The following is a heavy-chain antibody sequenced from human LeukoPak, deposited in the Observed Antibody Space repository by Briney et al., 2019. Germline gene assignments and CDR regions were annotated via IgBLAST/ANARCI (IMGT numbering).Heavy chain of an antibody. J-gene: IGHJ4*02. CDR1: GFTVSSNY. Sequence: GGSLRLSCAASGFTVSSNYMTWVRQAPGKGLEWVSLIYSGDNTYYADSVKGRFTISRDNSNNTLYFQMNGLRAEDTAVYYCAGRRRDGYFDYWGQGTLVTVSS. V-gene: IGHV3-53*01. D-gene: IGHD5-24*01. CDR3: AGRRRDGYFDY. CDR2: IYSGDNT.